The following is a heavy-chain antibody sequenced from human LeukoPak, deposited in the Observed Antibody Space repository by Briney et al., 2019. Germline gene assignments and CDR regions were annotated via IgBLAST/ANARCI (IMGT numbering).Heavy chain of an antibody. CDR2: ISGSGGST. V-gene: IGHV3-23*01. D-gene: IGHD1-7*01. Sequence: GGSLRLSCAASGFTFSSYAMSWVRQAPGKGLEWVSGISGSGGSTYHADSVKGRFTISRDNAKNTLYLHMNSLRAEDTAVYYCAKGSAGTTGFFAFDYWGQGTLVTVS. CDR3: AKGSAGTTGFFAFDY. J-gene: IGHJ4*02. CDR1: GFTFSSYA.